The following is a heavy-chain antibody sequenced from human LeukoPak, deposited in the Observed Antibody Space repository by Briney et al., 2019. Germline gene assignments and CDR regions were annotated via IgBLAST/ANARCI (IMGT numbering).Heavy chain of an antibody. Sequence: ASVKVSCKASGYTFTSYYMHWVRQAPGQGLEWMGIINPSGGSTSYAQKFQGRVTMTRDTSTSTVYMELSSLRSEDTAVYYCARDRRNSRNIAARGHFDYWGQGTLVTVSS. D-gene: IGHD6-6*01. J-gene: IGHJ4*02. CDR3: ARDRRNSRNIAARGHFDY. CDR2: INPSGGST. CDR1: GYTFTSYY. V-gene: IGHV1-46*01.